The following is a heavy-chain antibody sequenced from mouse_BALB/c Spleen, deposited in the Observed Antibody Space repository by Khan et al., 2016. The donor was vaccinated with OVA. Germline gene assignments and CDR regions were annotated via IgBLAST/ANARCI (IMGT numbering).Heavy chain of an antibody. D-gene: IGHD2-2*01. CDR1: GYTFSSYW. Sequence: QVQLQQPGGDLMKPGASVKISCKATGYTFSSYWIEWVKQRPGHGLEWIGQIFPGSVSTTYNEKFKGQATFTADTSSNTAYMQLSSLTSEDSAVYYCARGGYGGFAYWGRGTLVTVSA. J-gene: IGHJ3*01. CDR3: ARGGYGGFAY. V-gene: IGHV1-9*01. CDR2: IFPGSVST.